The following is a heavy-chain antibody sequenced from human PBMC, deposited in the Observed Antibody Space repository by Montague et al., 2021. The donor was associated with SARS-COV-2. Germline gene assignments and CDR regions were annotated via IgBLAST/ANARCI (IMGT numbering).Heavy chain of an antibody. CDR1: GFTFRNYA. CDR3: ANHQGITVFGVIFN. Sequence: SLRLSCAASGFTFRNYAMSWFRQAPGKGWEWFSPIIGSGGGPYYPDSLKGRLTTSRDNSKNPLYLQMSSLTAEDTAVYYCANHQGITVFGVIFNWGQGTLVTVSS. V-gene: IGHV3-23*01. CDR2: IIGSGGGP. J-gene: IGHJ4*02. D-gene: IGHD3-3*01.